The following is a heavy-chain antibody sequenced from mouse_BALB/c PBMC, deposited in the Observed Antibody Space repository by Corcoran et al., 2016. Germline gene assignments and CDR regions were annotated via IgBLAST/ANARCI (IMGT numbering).Heavy chain of an antibody. CDR3: ARRRYYGSSRYAMDY. Sequence: EVQLQQSGPELVKPGASMKLSCKASCYSFPGYTMNWVKQSHGKNLEWIGLINPYNGGTSYNQKFKGKATLTVDKSSSTAYMELLSLTSEDSAVYYCARRRYYGSSRYAMDYWGQGTSVTVSS. J-gene: IGHJ4*01. V-gene: IGHV1-18*01. CDR2: INPYNGGT. D-gene: IGHD1-1*01. CDR1: CYSFPGYT.